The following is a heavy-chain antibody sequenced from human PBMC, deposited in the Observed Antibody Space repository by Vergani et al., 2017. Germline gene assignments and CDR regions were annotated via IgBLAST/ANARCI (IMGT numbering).Heavy chain of an antibody. CDR3: TRDHTVVTGYNWFDP. CDR2: IRSKAYGGTT. V-gene: IGHV3-49*04. Sequence: EVQLVESGGGLVQPGRSLRLSCTASGFTFGDYAMSWVRQAPGKGLEWVGFIRSKAYGGTTEYAASVKGRFTISRDDSKSIAYLQMNSLKTEDTAVYYCTRDHTVVTGYNWFDPWGQGTLVIVSS. CDR1: GFTFGDYA. D-gene: IGHD4-23*01. J-gene: IGHJ5*02.